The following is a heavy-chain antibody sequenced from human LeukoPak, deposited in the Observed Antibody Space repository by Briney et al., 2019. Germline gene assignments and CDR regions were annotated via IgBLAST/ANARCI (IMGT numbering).Heavy chain of an antibody. CDR2: ISYDGSNK. CDR3: AREPYYYDSSGHDY. Sequence: PGGSLRLSCAASGFTFSSYGMHWVRQAPGKGLEWVAVISYDGSNKYYADSVKGRFTISRDNAKNSLYLQMNSLRAEDTAVYYCAREPYYYDSSGHDYWGQGTLVTVSS. V-gene: IGHV3-30*03. CDR1: GFTFSSYG. J-gene: IGHJ4*02. D-gene: IGHD3-22*01.